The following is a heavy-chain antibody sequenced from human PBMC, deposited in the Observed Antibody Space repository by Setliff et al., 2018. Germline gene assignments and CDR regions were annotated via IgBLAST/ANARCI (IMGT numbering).Heavy chain of an antibody. Sequence: GGSLRLSCVGSGFTISGYAMTWVRQAPGKGLEWVSSIGASGDRTYYADSVKGRFTISRDNSRNSLYLQMNSLRVEDTASYFCARDPNGDFVGAFDPWDQGILVTVSS. CDR3: ARDPNGDFVGAFDP. CDR1: GFTISGYA. D-gene: IGHD4-17*01. J-gene: IGHJ5*02. V-gene: IGHV3-23*01. CDR2: IGASGDRT.